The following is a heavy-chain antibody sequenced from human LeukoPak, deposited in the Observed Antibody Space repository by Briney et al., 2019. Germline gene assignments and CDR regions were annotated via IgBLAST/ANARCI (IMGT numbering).Heavy chain of an antibody. Sequence: GGSLRLSCAASGFTFSSYSMNWVRQAPGKGLEWVSSISSISSYIYYADSVKGRFTISRDNAKNSLYLQMNSLRAEDTAVYYCARGGYYYDSSGYYFSFDYWGQGTLVTVSS. J-gene: IGHJ4*02. CDR1: GFTFSSYS. CDR2: ISSISSYI. D-gene: IGHD3-22*01. V-gene: IGHV3-21*01. CDR3: ARGGYYYDSSGYYFSFDY.